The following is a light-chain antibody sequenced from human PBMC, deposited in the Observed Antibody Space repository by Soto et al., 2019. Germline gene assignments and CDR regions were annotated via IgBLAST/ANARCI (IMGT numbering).Light chain of an antibody. V-gene: IGLV3-21*04. CDR3: QVWDGSSDQQV. CDR1: NIGSES. J-gene: IGLJ3*02. CDR2: YDS. Sequence: SYELTQPPSVSVAPGETARIACGGNNIGSESVHWYQQKPGQAPVLIIYYDSARPSGIPERFSGSNSGNTATLIISGVEAGDEADYYCQVWDGSSDQQVFGGGTKLTVL.